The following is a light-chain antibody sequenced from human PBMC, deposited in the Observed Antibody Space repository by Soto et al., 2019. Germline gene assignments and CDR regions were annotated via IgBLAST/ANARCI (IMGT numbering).Light chain of an antibody. J-gene: IGLJ2*01. CDR1: SSDVGGYHY. Sequence: QSALTQPASVSGSPGQSITISCTGTSSDVGGYHYVSWYQHHPGKAPKLMIYDVSNRPSGVSNRFSGSKSGNTASLTISGLQAEDEADYYCGSYTSSSTLVFGGGTKLTVL. CDR3: GSYTSSSTLV. V-gene: IGLV2-14*03. CDR2: DVS.